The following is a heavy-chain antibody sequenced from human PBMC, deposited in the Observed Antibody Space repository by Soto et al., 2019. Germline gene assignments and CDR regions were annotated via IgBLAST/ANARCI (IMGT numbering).Heavy chain of an antibody. CDR3: ASWRSYSGSYCFDD. J-gene: IGHJ4*02. V-gene: IGHV1-69*06. CDR2: VVPMYDSV. Sequence: SVKVSCKASGGTFNSYTINWVRQAPGRGLEWVGQVVPMYDSVNYAENFQGRVTITPDKSTKTAYMELTSLRSEDTALYFCASWRSYSGSYCFDDWGQGTLVTVSS. CDR1: GGTFNSYT. D-gene: IGHD1-26*01.